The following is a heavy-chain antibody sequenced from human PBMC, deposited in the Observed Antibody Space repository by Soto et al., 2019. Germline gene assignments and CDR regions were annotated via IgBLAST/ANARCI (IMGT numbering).Heavy chain of an antibody. CDR1: GYSFTSYW. Sequence: GESLKISCKGSGYSFTSYWIGWVRQMPGKGLEWMGIIYPGDSDTRYSPSFQGQVTISADKSISTAYLQWSSLKASDTAMYYCARLSGSKYYYYYGMDVWGQGTTVTVSS. J-gene: IGHJ6*02. V-gene: IGHV5-51*01. D-gene: IGHD6-25*01. CDR3: ARLSGSKYYYYYGMDV. CDR2: IYPGDSDT.